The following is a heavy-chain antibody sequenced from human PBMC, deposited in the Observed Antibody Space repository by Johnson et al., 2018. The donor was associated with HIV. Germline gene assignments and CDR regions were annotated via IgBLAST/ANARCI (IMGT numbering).Heavy chain of an antibody. D-gene: IGHD3-16*01. V-gene: IGHV3-23*04. CDR3: ARDLGWSGDAFDI. CDR2: ISGSGGST. Sequence: VQLVESGGGLVKPGGSLRLSCTASGFTFSDYYMSWIRQAPGKGLEWVSAISGSGGSTYSADSVKGRFTISRDNSKNPLYLQMNSLRAEDTAVYYCARDLGWSGDAFDIWGQGTMVTVSS. J-gene: IGHJ3*02. CDR1: GFTFSDYY.